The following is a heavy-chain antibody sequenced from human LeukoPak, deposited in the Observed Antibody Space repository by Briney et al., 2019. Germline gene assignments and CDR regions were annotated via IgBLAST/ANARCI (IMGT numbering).Heavy chain of an antibody. CDR2: ISSSGSTI. CDR1: GFTFSSYE. Sequence: PGGSLRLSCAASGFTFSSYEMNWVRQAPGKGLEWVSYISSSGSTIYYADSVKGRFTISRDNAKNSLYLQMNSPRAEDTAIYYCARADSRIFRSWGQGTLVTVSS. V-gene: IGHV3-48*03. J-gene: IGHJ4*02. D-gene: IGHD1-14*01. CDR3: ARADSRIFRS.